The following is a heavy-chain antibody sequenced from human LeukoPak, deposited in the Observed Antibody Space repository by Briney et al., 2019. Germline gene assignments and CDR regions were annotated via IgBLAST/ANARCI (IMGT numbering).Heavy chain of an antibody. CDR1: GFTFTSYS. Sequence: GGSLRLSCAASGFTFTSYSMNWVRQAPGKGLEWVSYISSSSTTIYYADSVKGRFTISRGNAKNSLYLQMNSLRDEDTAVYYCVREFALYWGQGTLVTVSS. J-gene: IGHJ4*02. CDR3: VREFALY. D-gene: IGHD2-21*01. V-gene: IGHV3-48*02. CDR2: ISSSSTTI.